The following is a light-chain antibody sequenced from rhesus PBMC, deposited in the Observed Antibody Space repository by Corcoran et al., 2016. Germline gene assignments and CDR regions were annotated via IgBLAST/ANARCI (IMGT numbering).Light chain of an antibody. J-gene: IGKJ4*01. CDR1: QGIASY. V-gene: IGKV1-25*01. CDR3: QQYYGLPT. Sequence: DIQMTQSPSSVSASVGDRVTITCRASQGIASYLAWYQQKPGKAPNPLIFYATTLQSGVPSRFSGSGSETEFHLTLSGLQPEDCATYFCQQYYGLPTFGGGTKVEIK. CDR2: YAT.